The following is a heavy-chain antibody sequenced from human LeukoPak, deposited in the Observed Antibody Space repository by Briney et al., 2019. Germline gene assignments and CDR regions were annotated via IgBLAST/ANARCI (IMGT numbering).Heavy chain of an antibody. CDR3: ARGQTDILTGLAPFYYMDV. CDR1: GGSFSGYY. J-gene: IGHJ6*03. CDR2: INHSGST. Sequence: SETLSLTCAVYGGSFSGYYWSWIRQPPGKGLEWIGEINHSGSTNYNPSLKSRVTISVDTSKNQFSLKLSSVTAADTAVYYCARGQTDILTGLAPFYYMDVWGKGTTVTISS. V-gene: IGHV4-34*01. D-gene: IGHD3-9*01.